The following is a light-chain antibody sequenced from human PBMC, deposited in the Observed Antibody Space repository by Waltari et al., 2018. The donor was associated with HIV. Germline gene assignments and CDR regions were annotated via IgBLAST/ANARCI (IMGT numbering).Light chain of an antibody. J-gene: IGKJ1*01. CDR3: QQYGDSPA. V-gene: IGKV3-20*01. CDR1: QNVYANY. Sequence: DTVLTQSPGTLSLSPGERATLYCRARQNVYANYLAWYQQKPGQAPRFLISGASDRAAGIPERFSGSGSGTDFALTISKLEPEDFSVYYCQQYGDSPAFGQGTKVEIK. CDR2: GAS.